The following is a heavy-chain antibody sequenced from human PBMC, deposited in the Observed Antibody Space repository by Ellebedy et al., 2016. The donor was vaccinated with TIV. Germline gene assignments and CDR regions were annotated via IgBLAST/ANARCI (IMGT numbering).Heavy chain of an antibody. Sequence: GESLKISCAAFGFTVSSNYLTWVRQVPGKGLQWVSSISSNLHYVNYTDSVRGRFTISRDNAKKSLSLQTHSLRAEDTALYYCVPDRGEGGLLSFFPFWGRGTQVTVST. J-gene: IGHJ4*02. CDR3: VPDRGEGGLLSFFPF. CDR2: ISSNLHYV. CDR1: GFTVSSNY. D-gene: IGHD2/OR15-2a*01. V-gene: IGHV3-21*01.